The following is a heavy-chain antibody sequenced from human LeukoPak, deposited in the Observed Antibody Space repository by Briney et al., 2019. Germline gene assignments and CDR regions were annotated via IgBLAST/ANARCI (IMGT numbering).Heavy chain of an antibody. CDR2: IYSGGST. CDR1: GFTVSSNY. D-gene: IGHD1-26*01. J-gene: IGHJ6*03. V-gene: IGHV3-53*01. CDR3: ARVRRPYSGSYYYYYMDV. Sequence: GGSLRLSCAASGFTVSSNYMSWVRQAPGKGLEWVSVIYSGGSTYYADSVKGRFTISRDNSKNTLYLQMNSLRAEDTAVYYCARVRRPYSGSYYYYYMDVWGRGTTVTISS.